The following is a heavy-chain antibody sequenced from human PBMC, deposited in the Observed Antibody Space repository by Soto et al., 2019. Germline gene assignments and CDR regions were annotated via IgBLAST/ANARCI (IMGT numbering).Heavy chain of an antibody. CDR3: AADREIFCSADYYHYYVLHF. V-gene: IGHV1-58*01. D-gene: IGHD3-3*01. CDR1: GFTFTSSG. Sequence: SVKVSCKASGFTFTSSGVQWVLQARGQRLEWIGWIVVGSGNTNYAQKFQERVTITRDMSTSTAYMELSSLRSEDTAVYYCAADREIFCSADYYHYYVLHFWGQGTTVTVSS. J-gene: IGHJ6*02. CDR2: IVVGSGNT.